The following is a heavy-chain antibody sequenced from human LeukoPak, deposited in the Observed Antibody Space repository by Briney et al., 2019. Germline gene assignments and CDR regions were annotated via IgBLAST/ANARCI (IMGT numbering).Heavy chain of an antibody. CDR3: AKQRAGSAWFTLDF. Sequence: PGGPLRLSCVASGFTFSSYAMNWVRQAPGKGLEWVSGISGSGGSTNYADSVKGRFTISRDNSKNTLYLQMSSLRAEDTALYYCAKQRAGSAWFTLDFWGPGTLVTVSS. D-gene: IGHD6-19*01. CDR1: GFTFSSYA. J-gene: IGHJ4*02. CDR2: ISGSGGST. V-gene: IGHV3-23*01.